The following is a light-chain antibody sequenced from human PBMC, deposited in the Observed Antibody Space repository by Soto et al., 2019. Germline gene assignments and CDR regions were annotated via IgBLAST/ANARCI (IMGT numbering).Light chain of an antibody. Sequence: QSALTQPPSASGSPGQSVTISCTGTSSDVGGYNYVSWYQQHPGKAPKLMIYEVNKRLSGVPDRFSGSKSGNSASLTVSGLQAEDEADYYCGSYGGSNNFVFGGGTKLTVL. CDR1: SSDVGGYNY. CDR3: GSYGGSNNFV. V-gene: IGLV2-8*01. J-gene: IGLJ3*02. CDR2: EVN.